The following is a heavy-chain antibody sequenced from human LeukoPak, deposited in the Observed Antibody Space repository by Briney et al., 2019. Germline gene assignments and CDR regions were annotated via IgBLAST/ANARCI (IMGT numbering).Heavy chain of an antibody. CDR2: INHSGST. J-gene: IGHJ6*03. Sequence: SETLSLTCAVYGGSFSGYYWSWIRQPPGKGLEWVREINHSGSTNYNPSLKSRVTISVDTSKNQFSLKLSSVTAADTAVYYCAAMGSSSWYYDYYYYMGVWGKGTTVTVSS. CDR3: AAMGSSSWYYDYYYYMGV. V-gene: IGHV4-34*01. D-gene: IGHD6-13*01. CDR1: GGSFSGYY.